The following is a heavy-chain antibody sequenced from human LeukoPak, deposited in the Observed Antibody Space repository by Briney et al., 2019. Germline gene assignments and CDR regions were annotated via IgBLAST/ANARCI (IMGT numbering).Heavy chain of an antibody. V-gene: IGHV3-48*03. CDR2: ISSSGSTI. J-gene: IGHJ4*02. CDR1: GFTFSSYE. CDR3: ARGEGYYYDSSGYY. D-gene: IGHD3-22*01. Sequence: GGSLRPSCAASGFTFSSYEMNWVRQAPGKGLEWVSYISSSGSTIYYADSVKGRFTISRDNAKNSLYLQMNSLRAEDTAVYYCARGEGYYYDSSGYYWGQGTLVTVSS.